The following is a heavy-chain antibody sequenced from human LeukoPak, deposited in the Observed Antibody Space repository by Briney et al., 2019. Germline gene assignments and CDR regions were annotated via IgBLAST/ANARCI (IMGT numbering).Heavy chain of an antibody. CDR1: GGSISSYY. CDR2: IYYSGST. CDR3: ARAERLQNAFDI. V-gene: IGHV4-59*01. D-gene: IGHD5-24*01. Sequence: SETLSLTCTVSGGSISSYYWSWIRQPPGKGLEWIGYIYYSGSTNYNPSLKSRVTISVDTSKSQFSLKLSSVTAADTAVYYCARAERLQNAFDIWGQGTMVTVSS. J-gene: IGHJ3*02.